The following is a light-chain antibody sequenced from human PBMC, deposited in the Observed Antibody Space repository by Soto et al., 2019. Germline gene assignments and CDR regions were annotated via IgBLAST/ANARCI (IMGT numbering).Light chain of an antibody. Sequence: SYELTQPLSVSVALGQTARITCGGSTIGSKNVHWYQQKSGQAPVLVIYRDTNRPSGIPERFSGSNSGNTATLTISRAQAGDEADYYCQVWDSSTGVFGTGTKLTVL. CDR1: TIGSKN. CDR3: QVWDSSTGV. J-gene: IGLJ1*01. CDR2: RDT. V-gene: IGLV3-9*01.